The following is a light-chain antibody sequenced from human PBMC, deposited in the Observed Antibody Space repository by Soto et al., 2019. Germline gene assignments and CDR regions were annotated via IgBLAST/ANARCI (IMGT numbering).Light chain of an antibody. V-gene: IGKV3-20*01. CDR1: QSVSSSS. CDR2: GAS. J-gene: IGKJ1*01. CDR3: HHYGNSLWT. Sequence: EIVLTQSPGTLSLSPGERATLSCWASQSVSSSSLAWYQQMPGQAPRLLLYGASASATGIPDRFSGSGSGTDFNLTISGLEPVDFAVYYCHHYGNSLWTFGQGTKVEIK.